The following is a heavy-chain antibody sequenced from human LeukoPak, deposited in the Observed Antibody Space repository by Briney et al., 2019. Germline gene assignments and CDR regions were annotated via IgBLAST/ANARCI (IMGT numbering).Heavy chain of an antibody. V-gene: IGHV4-31*03. CDR1: GGSISSGGYY. D-gene: IGHD1-1*01. Sequence: PSQTLSLTCTVSGGSISSGGYYWSWIRQHPGKGLEWIGYIYYSGSTYYNPSLKSRVTISVDTSKNQFSLKLSSVTAADTAVYYCARGDWNDGRSWFDPWGQGTLVTVSS. CDR2: IYYSGST. J-gene: IGHJ5*02. CDR3: ARGDWNDGRSWFDP.